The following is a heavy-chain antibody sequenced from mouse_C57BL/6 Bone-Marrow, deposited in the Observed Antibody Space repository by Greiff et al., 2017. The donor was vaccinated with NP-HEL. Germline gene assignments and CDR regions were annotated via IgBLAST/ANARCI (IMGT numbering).Heavy chain of an antibody. CDR3: AREEFYYDYGLFAY. CDR2: IDPSDGDT. V-gene: IGHV1-69*01. Sequence: QVQLQQPGAELVMPGASVKLSCKASGYTFTSYWMHWVKQRPGQGLEWIGEIDPSDGDTNYNQKFKGKSTLTVDKPSSTAYMQLSSLTSEYAAVDYCAREEFYYDYGLFAYWGQGTLVTVSA. CDR1: GYTFTSYW. J-gene: IGHJ3*01. D-gene: IGHD2-4*01.